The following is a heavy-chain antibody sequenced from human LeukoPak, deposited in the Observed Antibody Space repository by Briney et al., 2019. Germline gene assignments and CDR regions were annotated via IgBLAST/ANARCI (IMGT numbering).Heavy chain of an antibody. Sequence: SVKVSCKASGFTFTNSAMQWVRPARGQRLEWIGWIVVASGNTKYAQKFQERVTITRDMSTSTAYMELSSLSPEDTAVYYCAAAPIEMQQRGFDYWGQGTLVTVSS. D-gene: IGHD5-24*01. J-gene: IGHJ4*02. CDR2: IVVASGNT. CDR3: AAAPIEMQQRGFDY. V-gene: IGHV1-58*02. CDR1: GFTFTNSA.